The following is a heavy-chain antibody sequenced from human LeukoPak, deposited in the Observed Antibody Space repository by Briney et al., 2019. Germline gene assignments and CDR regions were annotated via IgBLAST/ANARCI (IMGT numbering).Heavy chain of an antibody. J-gene: IGHJ4*02. Sequence: GGSLRLSCAASGFTFSSYWMSWVRQTPGKGLEWVANIKQDGSEKYYVGSVRGRFNISRDNAENSLYLQTTSLRAEDTAANYCARDCGGIYCSYWGQGTLVTVSS. CDR1: GFTFSSYW. CDR2: IKQDGSEK. D-gene: IGHD1-26*01. CDR3: ARDCGGIYCSY. V-gene: IGHV3-7*01.